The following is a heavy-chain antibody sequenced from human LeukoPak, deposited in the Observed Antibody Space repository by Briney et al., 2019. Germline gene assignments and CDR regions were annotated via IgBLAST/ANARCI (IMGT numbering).Heavy chain of an antibody. V-gene: IGHV3-23*01. CDR3: AKDRRDYFDY. J-gene: IGHJ4*02. CDR1: GFTFSKFA. CDR2: ISGSGGST. Sequence: GGSLRLSCAASGFTFSKFAMNWVRQAPGKGLEWVSAISGSGGSTYYADSVKGRFTFSRDNSKNTLYLQMNSLRAEDTAVYYCAKDRRDYFDYWGQGTLVTVSS.